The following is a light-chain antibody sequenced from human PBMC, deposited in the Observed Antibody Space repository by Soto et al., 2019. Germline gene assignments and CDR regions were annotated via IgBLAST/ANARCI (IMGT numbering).Light chain of an antibody. CDR1: SSDVGGYNY. CDR3: SSYTSSSTPYV. Sequence: QSVLTQPASVSGSPGQSITISCTGTSSDVGGYNYVSWYQQHPVKAPKLMIYDVTSRPSGVSDRFSGSKPGNTASLTISGLQAEDEADYYCSSYTSSSTPYVFGTGTKVTVL. V-gene: IGLV2-14*01. J-gene: IGLJ1*01. CDR2: DVT.